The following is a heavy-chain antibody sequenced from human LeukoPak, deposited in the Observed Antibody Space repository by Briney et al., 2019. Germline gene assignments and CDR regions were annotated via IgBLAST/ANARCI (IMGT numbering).Heavy chain of an antibody. CDR1: GGSISSSRYY. V-gene: IGHV4-39*01. CDR2: IYYSGST. J-gene: IGHJ4*02. Sequence: SETLSLTCTVSGGSISSSRYYWGWIRQSPGKGLEWIRTIYYSGSTYYNPSLKSRVTMSVDTSKNQFSLELTSVTPADTALYYCARQEGGIQQWSYYFDFWGQGTLVTVSS. CDR3: ARQEGGIQQWSYYFDF. D-gene: IGHD5-18*01.